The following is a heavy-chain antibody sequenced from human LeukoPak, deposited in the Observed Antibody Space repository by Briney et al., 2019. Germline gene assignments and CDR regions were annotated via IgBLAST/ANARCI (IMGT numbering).Heavy chain of an antibody. CDR2: IIPIFGTA. J-gene: IGHJ5*02. Sequence: ASVKVSCKASGGTFSSYAISWVRQAPGQGLEWMGRIIPIFGTANYAQKFQGRVTITTDESTSTAYMELSSLRSEDTVVYYCARDKVGTVAGNINWFDPWGQGTLVTVSS. CDR3: ARDKVGTVAGNINWFDP. D-gene: IGHD6-19*01. V-gene: IGHV1-69*05. CDR1: GGTFSSYA.